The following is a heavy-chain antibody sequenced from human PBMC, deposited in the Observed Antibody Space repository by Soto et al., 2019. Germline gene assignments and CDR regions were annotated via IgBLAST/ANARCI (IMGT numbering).Heavy chain of an antibody. CDR2: IYYSGST. Sequence: SETLSLTCTVSGGSISSYYWSWIRQPPGKGPEWIGYIYYSGSTNYNPSLKSRVTISVDTSKNQFSLKLSSVTAADTAVYYCARQVGGWAPWYFDYWGQGTLVTSPQ. D-gene: IGHD6-19*01. J-gene: IGHJ4*02. V-gene: IGHV4-59*01. CDR1: GGSISSYY. CDR3: ARQVGGWAPWYFDY.